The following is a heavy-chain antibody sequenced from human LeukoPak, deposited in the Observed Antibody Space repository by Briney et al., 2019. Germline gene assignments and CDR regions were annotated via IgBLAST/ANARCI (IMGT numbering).Heavy chain of an antibody. J-gene: IGHJ4*02. CDR1: GGSISSYY. CDR3: ARGGGYIYGYYFDY. CDR2: IYYSGST. Sequence: SETLSLTCTVSGGSISSYYWSWIRQPPGKGLGWIGYIYYSGSTNYNPSLKSRVTISVDTSKNQFSLKLSSVTAADTAVYYCARGGGYIYGYYFDYWGQGILVSVSS. D-gene: IGHD5-18*01. V-gene: IGHV4-59*01.